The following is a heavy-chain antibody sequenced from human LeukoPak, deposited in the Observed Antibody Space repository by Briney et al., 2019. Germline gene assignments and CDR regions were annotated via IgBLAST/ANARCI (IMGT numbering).Heavy chain of an antibody. CDR2: IYYSGST. Sequence: SETLSLTCTVSGGSISSRSYFWGWIRQPPGKGLEWIGSIYYSGSTYYNPSLKSRVTISVDTSKNQFSLKLSSVTAADTAVYYCARDSNPDFWSGLPYYYFDYWGQGTLVTVSS. D-gene: IGHD3-3*01. V-gene: IGHV4-39*07. J-gene: IGHJ4*02. CDR1: GGSISSRSYF. CDR3: ARDSNPDFWSGLPYYYFDY.